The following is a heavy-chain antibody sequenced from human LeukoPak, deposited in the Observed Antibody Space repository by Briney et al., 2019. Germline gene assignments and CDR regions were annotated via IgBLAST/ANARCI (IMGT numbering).Heavy chain of an antibody. CDR1: GFAFSSYA. CDR2: ISGSGGST. J-gene: IGHJ4*02. D-gene: IGHD6-13*01. Sequence: SGGSLRLSCAASGFAFSSYAMSWVRQAPGKGLEWVSAISGSGGSTYYADSVKGRFTISRDNSKNTLYLQMNSLRAEDTAVYYCAEDTFWQQLVPVYFDYWGQGTLVTVSS. CDR3: AEDTFWQQLVPVYFDY. V-gene: IGHV3-23*01.